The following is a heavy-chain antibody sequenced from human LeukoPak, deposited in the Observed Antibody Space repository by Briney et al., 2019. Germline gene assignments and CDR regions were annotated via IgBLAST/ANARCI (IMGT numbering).Heavy chain of an antibody. CDR2: ISGSGGSK. J-gene: IGHJ3*01. CDR1: GFIFRNYV. Sequence: GGSLRLSCTVSGFIFRNYVMNWVRQAPGKGLEWVSSISGSGGSKYYADSVKGRFTISRDNSKNTLFLQMNSLRAEDTAIYYCAKDLGASCFIRGHDVFDLWGQGTMVTVSS. D-gene: IGHD3-10*01. V-gene: IGHV3-23*01. CDR3: AKDLGASCFIRGHDVFDL.